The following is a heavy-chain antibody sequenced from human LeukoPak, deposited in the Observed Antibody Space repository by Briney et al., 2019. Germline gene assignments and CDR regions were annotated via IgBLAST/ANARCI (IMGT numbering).Heavy chain of an antibody. CDR3: ARWTFCGGDCYSYYFDY. Sequence: GGSLRLSCAASGFTFSSYAMSWVRQAPGKGLEWVSYISSSGSTIYYADSVKGRFTISRDNAKNSLYLQMNSLRAEDTAVYYCARWTFCGGDCYSYYFDYWGQGTLVTVSS. J-gene: IGHJ4*02. D-gene: IGHD2-21*02. V-gene: IGHV3-48*04. CDR1: GFTFSSYA. CDR2: ISSSGSTI.